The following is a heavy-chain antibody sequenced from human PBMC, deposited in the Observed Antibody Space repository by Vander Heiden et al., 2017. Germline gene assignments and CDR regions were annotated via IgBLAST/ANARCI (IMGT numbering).Heavy chain of an antibody. CDR3: ARDMFNYDDYEVAWLDALDI. Sequence: QVQLVESGGGVVQPGRSLRLSCAATGFTFGSHGMLWVLQAPGKGLEWVAIIWYDGSNKYYANSVKGRFTISRDNSKNRLYLQMNSLRAEDTAIYYCARDMFNYDDYEVAWLDALDIWGQGTMVTVSS. J-gene: IGHJ3*02. CDR2: IWYDGSNK. V-gene: IGHV3-33*01. CDR1: GFTFGSHG. D-gene: IGHD4-17*01.